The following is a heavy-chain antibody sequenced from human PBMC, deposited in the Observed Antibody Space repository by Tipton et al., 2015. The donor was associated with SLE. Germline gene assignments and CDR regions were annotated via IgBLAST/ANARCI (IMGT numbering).Heavy chain of an antibody. CDR1: GFTFSSYA. CDR3: ARDRRLTMVRGVILDY. J-gene: IGHJ4*02. V-gene: IGHV3-30-3*01. D-gene: IGHD3-10*01. CDR2: ISYDGSNK. Sequence: SLRLSCAASGFTFSSYAMHWVRQAPGKGLEWVAFISYDGSNKYYADSVKGRFTISRDNSKNTLYLQMNSLRAEDTAVYYCARDRRLTMVRGVILDYWGQGTLVTVSS.